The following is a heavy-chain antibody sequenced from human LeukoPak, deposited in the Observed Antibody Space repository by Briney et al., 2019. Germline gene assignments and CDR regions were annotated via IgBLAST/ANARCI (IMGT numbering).Heavy chain of an antibody. J-gene: IGHJ4*02. V-gene: IGHV4-39*01. D-gene: IGHD1-26*01. Sequence: SETLSLTCTVSGGPISSSSYYWGWIRQPPGKGLEWIGSIYYSGSTYYNPSLKSRVTISVDTSKNQFSLKLSSVTAADTAVYYCARVVGSYLYYFDYWGQGTLVTVSS. CDR1: GGPISSSSYY. CDR2: IYYSGST. CDR3: ARVVGSYLYYFDY.